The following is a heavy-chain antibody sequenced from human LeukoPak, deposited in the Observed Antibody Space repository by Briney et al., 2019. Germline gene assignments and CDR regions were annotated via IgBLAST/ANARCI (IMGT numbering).Heavy chain of an antibody. V-gene: IGHV4-31*03. CDR2: IYYSGST. Sequence: PSQTLSLTCTVSGGSISSGGYYWSWIRQHPGKGLEWIGYIYYSGSTYYNPSLKSRVTISVDTSKNQFSLKLSSVTAADTAVYYCARLEYVGDTAMDWGQGTLVTVSS. CDR3: ARLEYVGDTAMD. J-gene: IGHJ4*02. D-gene: IGHD5-18*01. CDR1: GGSISSGGYY.